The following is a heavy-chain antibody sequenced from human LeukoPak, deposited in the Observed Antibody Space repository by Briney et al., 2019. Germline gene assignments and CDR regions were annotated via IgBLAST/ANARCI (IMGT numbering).Heavy chain of an antibody. V-gene: IGHV3-21*01. CDR1: GFTFSSYS. D-gene: IGHD2-2*02. Sequence: GGSLRLSCAASGFTFSSYSMNWVRQAPGKGLGWVSSISSSSSYIYYADSVKGRFTISRDNAKNSLYLQMNSLRAEDTAVYYCARDGFRCSSTSCYRYHYYGMDVWGKGTTVTVSS. CDR2: ISSSSSYI. CDR3: ARDGFRCSSTSCYRYHYYGMDV. J-gene: IGHJ6*04.